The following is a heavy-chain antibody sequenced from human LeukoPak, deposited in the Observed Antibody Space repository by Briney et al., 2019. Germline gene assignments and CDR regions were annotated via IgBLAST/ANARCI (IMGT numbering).Heavy chain of an antibody. Sequence: GASVKVSCKASGYTFTGHYMHWVRQAPGQGVEGMGWINPNSGGTNYAQKFQGRVTMTRDTSISTAYMELSRLRSDDTAVYYCASSITIFGVVNPYWGQGTLVTVSS. CDR2: INPNSGGT. CDR3: ASSITIFGVVNPY. D-gene: IGHD3-3*01. V-gene: IGHV1-2*02. J-gene: IGHJ4*02. CDR1: GYTFTGHY.